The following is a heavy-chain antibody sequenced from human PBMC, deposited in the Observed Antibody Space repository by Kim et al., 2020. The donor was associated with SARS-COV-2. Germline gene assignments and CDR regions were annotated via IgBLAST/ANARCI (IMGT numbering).Heavy chain of an antibody. D-gene: IGHD3-3*01. Sequence: SGPTLVKPTQTLTLTCTFSGFSLSSSGVGVGWIRQPPGKALEWLALVYWNDDKRYSPSLKSRLTITKDTSKNQVVLTLTNVAPVDTGTYYCAHMGDFWSDHNWFDPWGQGTLAT. CDR1: GFSLSSSGVG. V-gene: IGHV2-5*01. J-gene: IGHJ5*02. CDR2: VYWNDDK. CDR3: AHMGDFWSDHNWFDP.